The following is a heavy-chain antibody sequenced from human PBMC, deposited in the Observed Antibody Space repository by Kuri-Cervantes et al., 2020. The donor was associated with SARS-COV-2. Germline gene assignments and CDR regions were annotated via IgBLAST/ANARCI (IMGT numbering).Heavy chain of an antibody. V-gene: IGHV4-61*01. J-gene: IGHJ5*02. D-gene: IGHD3-10*01. CDR2: IFHTGSN. CDR3: ATKLFGEHWFDP. CDR1: GASMSDPMSHYY. Sequence: SETLSLTCTVSGASMSDPMSHYYWNWIRLTPGKGLEWIGYIFHTGSNSQNPSLKSRVTISLDTSKNQFPLSLNSVTPADTAVYYCATKLFGEHWFDPWGQGILVTVSS.